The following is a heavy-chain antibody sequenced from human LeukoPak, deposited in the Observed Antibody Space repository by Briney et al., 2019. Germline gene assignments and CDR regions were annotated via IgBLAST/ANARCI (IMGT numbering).Heavy chain of an antibody. Sequence: GGSLRLSCAASGFTFSSYAMSWVRQAPGKGLEWASAISGSGGSTYYADSVKGRFTISRDNSKNTLYLQMNSLRAEDTAVYYCAKVTVRGVHFHYWGQGTLVTVSS. CDR3: AKVTVRGVHFHY. D-gene: IGHD3-10*01. J-gene: IGHJ4*02. CDR1: GFTFSSYA. V-gene: IGHV3-23*01. CDR2: ISGSGGST.